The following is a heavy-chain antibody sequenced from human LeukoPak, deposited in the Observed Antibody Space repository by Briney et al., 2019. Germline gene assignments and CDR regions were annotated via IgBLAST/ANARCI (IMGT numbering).Heavy chain of an antibody. CDR1: GDSLSSNSAA. J-gene: IGHJ4*02. Sequence: QTLSLTCAISGDSLSSNSAASNWIRQSPSRGLEWLVRAYYRSKWYKDYAESVKSRVTFNTDTSKNQFSLQLNSVTPEDTAVYYCARDGHAPQAPYYFGYWGQGTLVTVSS. V-gene: IGHV6-1*01. CDR3: ARDGHAPQAPYYFGY. CDR2: AYYRSKWYK.